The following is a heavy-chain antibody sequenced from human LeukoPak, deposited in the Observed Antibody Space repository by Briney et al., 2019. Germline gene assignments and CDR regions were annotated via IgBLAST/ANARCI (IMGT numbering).Heavy chain of an antibody. CDR1: GFTFSNGW. Sequence: GGSLRLSCAASGFTFSNGWMSWVRQAPGKGLEWVGRIKSKTDGGTTDYAAPVKGRFTISRGDSKNTLYLQMNSLKIEDTAVYYCTTGLGIAAAANNYWGQGTLVTVSS. D-gene: IGHD6-13*01. CDR3: TTGLGIAAAANNY. CDR2: IKSKTDGGTT. J-gene: IGHJ4*02. V-gene: IGHV3-15*01.